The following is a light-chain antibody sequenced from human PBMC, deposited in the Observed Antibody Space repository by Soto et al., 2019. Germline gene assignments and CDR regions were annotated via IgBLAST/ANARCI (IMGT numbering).Light chain of an antibody. Sequence: DIQMTQSPSSLSASVGDRVTITCRASQSISNYLNWYQQKPGKAPKLLIYDASSLQSGVPSRFSGSGSGTDFTLTISSLQSEDFASHYCQQSYTTPITFGQGTRLEIK. CDR1: QSISNY. CDR2: DAS. J-gene: IGKJ5*01. V-gene: IGKV1-39*01. CDR3: QQSYTTPIT.